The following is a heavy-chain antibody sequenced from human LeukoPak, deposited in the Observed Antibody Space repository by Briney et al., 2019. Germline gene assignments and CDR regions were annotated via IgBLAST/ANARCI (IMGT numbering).Heavy chain of an antibody. CDR1: GGTFSSYA. D-gene: IGHD3-16*02. V-gene: IGHV1-69*05. J-gene: IGHJ4*02. Sequence: PWASVKVSCKASGGTFSSYAISWVRQAPGQGLEWMGGIIPIFGTANYAQKLQGRVTMTTDTSTSTAYMELRSLRSDDTAVYYCARDEAAAYYDYVWGSYRHYYFDYWGQGTLVTVSS. CDR3: ARDEAAAYYDYVWGSYRHYYFDY. CDR2: IIPIFGTA.